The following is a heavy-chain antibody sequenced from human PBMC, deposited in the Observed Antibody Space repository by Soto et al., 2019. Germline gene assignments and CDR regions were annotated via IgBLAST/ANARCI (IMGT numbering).Heavy chain of an antibody. Sequence: QVPLVESGGGVVQPGRSLRLSCAASGFTFSSYAMHWVRQAPGKGLEWVAVISYDGSNKYYADSVKGRFTISRDNSKNTLYLQMNSLRAEDTAVYYCARGAYDILTGSAVDYWGQGTLVTVSS. CDR1: GFTFSSYA. J-gene: IGHJ4*02. V-gene: IGHV3-30-3*01. CDR3: ARGAYDILTGSAVDY. D-gene: IGHD3-9*01. CDR2: ISYDGSNK.